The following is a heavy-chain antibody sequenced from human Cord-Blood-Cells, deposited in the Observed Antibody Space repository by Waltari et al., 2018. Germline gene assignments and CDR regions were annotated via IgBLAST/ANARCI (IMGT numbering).Heavy chain of an antibody. J-gene: IGHJ3*02. Sequence: QVPLQQWGAGLLKPAATLSLHCACYGRSFRVYYLGWTRPPPGKGLEWMCEIKHSGGTNYYPPPKRRVTTTSEASKKQFSSKLRSVTTAATAVDYCAGSVRSYDAFDNWGQGTMVTVSS. CDR3: AGSVRSYDAFDN. D-gene: IGHD1-26*01. V-gene: IGHV4-34*01. CDR2: IKHSGGT. CDR1: GRSFRVYY.